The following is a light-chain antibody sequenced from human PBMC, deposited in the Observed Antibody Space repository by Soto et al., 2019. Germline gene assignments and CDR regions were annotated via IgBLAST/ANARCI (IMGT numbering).Light chain of an antibody. CDR1: SSNIEGNT. CDR2: SNY. CDR3: AAWDDILNGYV. V-gene: IGLV1-44*01. J-gene: IGLJ1*01. Sequence: QSLLTQPPSASVTPGQRVTISCSGSSSNIEGNTVTWYQQLPGTAPKLVIYSNYDRPSGVPDRFSGSTSGTSASLVIRGLQSEDEAEYYCAAWDDILNGYVFGGGTKVTVL.